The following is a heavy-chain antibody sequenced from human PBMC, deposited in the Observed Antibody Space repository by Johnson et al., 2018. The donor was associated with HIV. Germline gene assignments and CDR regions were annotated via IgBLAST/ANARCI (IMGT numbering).Heavy chain of an antibody. CDR2: IWYDGTTE. CDR1: GFTFSSYG. CDR3: ARGGLGYQNIHDPLDI. V-gene: IGHV3-33*01. Sequence: QVQLVESGGGVVQPGRSLRLSCAASGFTFSSYGMHWVRQAPGKGLEWVAVIWYDGTTEYYADSVKGRFTISRDNSKNALNLQMNCLRAEDTAVYYCARGGLGYQNIHDPLDIWGQGTIGTVSS. J-gene: IGHJ3*02. D-gene: IGHD2-2*01.